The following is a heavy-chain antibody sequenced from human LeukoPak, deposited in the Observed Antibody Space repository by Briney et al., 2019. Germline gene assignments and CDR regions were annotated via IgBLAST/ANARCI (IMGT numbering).Heavy chain of an antibody. CDR2: IYTSGST. CDR3: ARDGPDYDILTGYYHLYYYYIDV. V-gene: IGHV4-4*07. J-gene: IGHJ6*03. CDR1: GGSISSYY. Sequence: SATLSLTCTVSGGSISSYYWSWIRQPAGKGLEWIGRIYTSGSTNYNPSLKGRVTMSVDTSKNQFSLKLSSVTAADTAVYYCARDGPDYDILTGYYHLYYYYIDVWGKGTTVTVSS. D-gene: IGHD3-9*01.